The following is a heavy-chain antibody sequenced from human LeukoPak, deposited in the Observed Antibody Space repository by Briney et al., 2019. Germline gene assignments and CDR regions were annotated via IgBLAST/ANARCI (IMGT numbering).Heavy chain of an antibody. J-gene: IGHJ4*02. CDR1: GFTVSSNY. V-gene: IGHV3-7*03. Sequence: GGSLRLSCAASGFTVSSNYMSWVRQAPGKGLEWVANINQDGREKYYVDSVKGRFTISRDNGKNSLYLQMNNLRAEDTAVYYCSRALEVWGQGTLVTVSS. CDR2: INQDGREK. CDR3: SRALEV.